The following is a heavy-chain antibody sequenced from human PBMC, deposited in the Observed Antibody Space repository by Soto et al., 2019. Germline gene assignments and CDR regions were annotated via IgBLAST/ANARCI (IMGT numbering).Heavy chain of an antibody. CDR2: MNPGTGET. Sequence: QVQLVQSGAEVKKPGASVKVSCKASGYTFTNNGINWVRQAAGQGLEWMGWMNPGTGETGYTGKFQGRLAMTRDTSITTAYMDLTSLTSDDTAVYYCTRAGDSGAWISNWGQGTLVTVSS. V-gene: IGHV1-8*01. CDR1: GYTFTNNG. D-gene: IGHD7-27*01. CDR3: TRAGDSGAWISN. J-gene: IGHJ4*02.